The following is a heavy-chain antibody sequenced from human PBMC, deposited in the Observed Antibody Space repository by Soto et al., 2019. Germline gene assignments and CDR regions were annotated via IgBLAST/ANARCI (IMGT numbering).Heavy chain of an antibody. J-gene: IGHJ4*02. D-gene: IGHD3-3*01. Sequence: GGSLRLSCTASGFTFSSYAMDWVRQAPGKGLEWLSAISGGGDASHYADSVKGRFTISRDNSKNTLFLQMSSLRAEDTAVYYCAKRPTDFWSGYWHYDYWGQGTLVTVSS. CDR1: GFTFSSYA. CDR3: AKRPTDFWSGYWHYDY. CDR2: ISGGGDAS. V-gene: IGHV3-23*01.